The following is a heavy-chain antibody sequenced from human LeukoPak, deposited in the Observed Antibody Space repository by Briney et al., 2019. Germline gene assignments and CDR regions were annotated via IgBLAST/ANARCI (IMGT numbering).Heavy chain of an antibody. V-gene: IGHV1-2*02. CDR3: ARLWDSGYIIYFDS. D-gene: IGHD5-12*01. CDR2: INPNSGGT. Sequence: ASVKVSCKTSGYTFTGYYIHWVRQAPGQGLEWMEWINPNSGGTNFPQKFRGRVTMTRDTSISTAYMELSRLTSDDTAVYYCARLWDSGYIIYFDSWGQGALVTVSS. CDR1: GYTFTGYY. J-gene: IGHJ4*02.